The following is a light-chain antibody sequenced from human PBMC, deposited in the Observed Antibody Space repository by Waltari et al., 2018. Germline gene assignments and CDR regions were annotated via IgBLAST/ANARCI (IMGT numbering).Light chain of an antibody. Sequence: IVLTQSPGTLSLSPGERATLSCRAREPLSATYLAWYPQNPGQAPRLLMYDISTRADGVSDRFSGSGSGTDFTLTINRLGPDDFAVYYCQQYGGSSMFTFGQGTRLDIK. CDR1: EPLSATY. CDR2: DIS. V-gene: IGKV3-20*01. CDR3: QQYGGSSMFT. J-gene: IGKJ2*01.